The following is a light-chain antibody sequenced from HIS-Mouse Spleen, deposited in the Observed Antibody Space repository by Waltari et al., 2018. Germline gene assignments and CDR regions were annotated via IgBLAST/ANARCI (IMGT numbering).Light chain of an antibody. CDR2: EVS. J-gene: IGLJ2*01. CDR1: SSAVGRYNY. V-gene: IGLV2-8*01. CDR3: SSYAGSNNLV. Sequence: QSALTQPPSASGSPGQSVPISCTGTSSAVGRYNYVPWYQQHPGKAPKLMIYEVSKRPSGVPDRFSGSKSGNTASLTVSGLQAEDEADYYCSSYAGSNNLVFGGGTKLTVL.